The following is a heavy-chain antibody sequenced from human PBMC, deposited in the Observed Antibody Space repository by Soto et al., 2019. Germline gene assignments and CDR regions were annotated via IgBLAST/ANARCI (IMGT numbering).Heavy chain of an antibody. CDR3: AHRRGGYNWDDAHFDY. V-gene: IGHV2-5*02. CDR1: GFSLSSGVG. Sequence: QITLKESGPTLVKPTQDLALTCTFSGFSLSSGVGVGWIRQPPGKALEWLAVIYWDDDNRYRPSLKTRLTGTKDTSRNQVVLTMTNMDPVDTATYYCAHRRGGYNWDDAHFDYWGPGTLVTVSS. D-gene: IGHD1-20*01. J-gene: IGHJ4*02. CDR2: IYWDDDN.